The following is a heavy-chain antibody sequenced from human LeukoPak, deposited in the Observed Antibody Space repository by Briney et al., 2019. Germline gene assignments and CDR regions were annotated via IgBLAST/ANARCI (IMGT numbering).Heavy chain of an antibody. CDR2: IYWDDDN. V-gene: IGHV2-5*02. CDR1: GFSLSTSGVG. J-gene: IGHJ5*02. D-gene: IGHD6-13*01. CDR3: AHRLVAAADDLGWFDP. Sequence: SGPTLVEPTQTLTLTCTFSGFSLSTSGVGVGWIRQPPGKALEWLALIYWDDDNRYSPSLKTRLTITKDTSTNQVVLTMTNMDPVDTATYYCAHRLVAAADDLGWFDPWGQGTLVTVSS.